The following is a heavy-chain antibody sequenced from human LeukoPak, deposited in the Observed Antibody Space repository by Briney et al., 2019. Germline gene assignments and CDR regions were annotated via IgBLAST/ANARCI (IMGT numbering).Heavy chain of an antibody. D-gene: IGHD3-3*01. CDR3: ARAPYDFWSGYLDY. Sequence: GRSLRLSCAASGFTFSSYAMHWVRQAPCKGLEWVAVISYDGSNKYYADSVKGRFTISRDNSKNTLYLQMNSLRAEDTAVYYCARAPYDFWSGYLDYWGQGTLVTVSS. J-gene: IGHJ4*02. V-gene: IGHV3-30-3*01. CDR1: GFTFSSYA. CDR2: ISYDGSNK.